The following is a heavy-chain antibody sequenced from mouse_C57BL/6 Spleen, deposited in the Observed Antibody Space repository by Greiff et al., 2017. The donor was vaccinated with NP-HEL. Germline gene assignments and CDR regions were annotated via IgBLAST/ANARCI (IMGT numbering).Heavy chain of an antibody. J-gene: IGHJ4*01. D-gene: IGHD3-2*02. CDR1: GYTFTSYW. CDR3: ARTATAQATYYAMDY. CDR2: IDPSDSYT. Sequence: VQLQQPGAELVMPGASVKLSCKASGYTFTSYWMHWVKQRPGQGLEWIGEIDPSDSYTNYNQKFKGKSTLTVDKSSSTAYMQLSSLTSEDSAVYYCARTATAQATYYAMDYWGQGTSVTVSS. V-gene: IGHV1-69*01.